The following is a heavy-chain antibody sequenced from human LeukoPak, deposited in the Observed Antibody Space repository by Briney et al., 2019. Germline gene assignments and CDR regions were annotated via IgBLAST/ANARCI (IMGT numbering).Heavy chain of an antibody. V-gene: IGHV3-48*03. D-gene: IGHD2-15*01. J-gene: IGHJ4*02. CDR2: ISSRDSTI. Sequence: GGSLRLSRAASGFSFGGHEMNWVRQAPGKGLEWVSYISSRDSTIYYADSVKGRFTISRDNAKNSLYLQMNSLRAEDTAVYYCARALGECTSGSCAIDYWGQGTLVTVSS. CDR3: ARALGECTSGSCAIDY. CDR1: GFSFGGHE.